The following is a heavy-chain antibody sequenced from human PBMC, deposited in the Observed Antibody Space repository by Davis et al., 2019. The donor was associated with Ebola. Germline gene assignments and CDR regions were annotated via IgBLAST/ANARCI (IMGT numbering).Heavy chain of an antibody. Sequence: SETLSLTCPVYGGSSSGYYWSWIRQPPGKGLEWIGSIYYSGSTYYNPSLNSRVTISVDRSKNQFSLKLSSVTAADTAVYYCASTMTTVTTGWFDPWGQGTLVTVSS. V-gene: IGHV4-34*01. CDR1: GGSSSGYY. D-gene: IGHD4-11*01. CDR3: ASTMTTVTTGWFDP. J-gene: IGHJ5*02. CDR2: IYYSGST.